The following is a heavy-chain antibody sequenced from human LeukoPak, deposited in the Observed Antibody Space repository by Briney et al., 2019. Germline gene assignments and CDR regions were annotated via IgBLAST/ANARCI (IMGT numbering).Heavy chain of an antibody. CDR1: GGSISSGGYY. CDR3: ARQRGSCSGGSCYSESGIFDY. J-gene: IGHJ4*02. CDR2: ISYSGST. D-gene: IGHD2-15*01. V-gene: IGHV4-39*01. Sequence: SETLSLTCTVSGGSISSGGYYWSWIRQPPGKGLEWIGTISYSGSTYYNPSLKSRVTISVDTSKNQFSLRLSSLTAADTAVFYCARQRGSCSGGSCYSESGIFDYWGQGTLVTVSS.